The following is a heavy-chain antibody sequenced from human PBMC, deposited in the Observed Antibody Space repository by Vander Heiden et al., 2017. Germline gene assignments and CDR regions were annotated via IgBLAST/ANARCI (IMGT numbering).Heavy chain of an antibody. CDR2: IWYDGSNK. V-gene: IGHV3-33*01. D-gene: IGHD6-6*01. CDR1: GFPFSSYG. CDR3: ARGGYSSSSGGFYYYGMDV. J-gene: IGHJ6*02. Sequence: QVPLVESGGGVVQPGRSLRLSCAASGFPFSSYGLHWVRQAPGKGLEWVAVIWYDGSNKYYADSVKGRFTISRDNSKNTLYLQMNSLRAEDTAVYYCARGGYSSSSGGFYYYGMDVWGQGTTVTVSS.